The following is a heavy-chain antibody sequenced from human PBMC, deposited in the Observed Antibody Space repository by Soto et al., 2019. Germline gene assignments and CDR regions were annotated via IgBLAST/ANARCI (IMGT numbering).Heavy chain of an antibody. CDR2: IIPISETT. J-gene: IGHJ6*02. Sequence: QVQLVQSGAEVKKPGSSVKVSCKASGGTFSSYAISWVRQAPGQGLEWMGGIIPISETTNYAQKFQGRVTITADESKSTNYMELSRLSSEDTAVYSCASSPGSSTSLDIYYYYYYGMDVWGQGTTVTVSS. V-gene: IGHV1-69*01. CDR3: ASSPGSSTSLDIYYYYYYGMDV. D-gene: IGHD2-2*01. CDR1: GGTFSSYA.